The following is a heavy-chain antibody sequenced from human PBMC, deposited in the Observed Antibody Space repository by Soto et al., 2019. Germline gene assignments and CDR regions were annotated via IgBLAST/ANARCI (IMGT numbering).Heavy chain of an antibody. Sequence: ASVKVSCKASGYTFTGYYMHWVRQAPGQGLEWMGWINPNSGGTNYAQKFQGRVTMTRDTSISTAYMELSRLRSDGTAVYYCARDLVVRGDYYYYYGMDVWGQGTTVTVS. D-gene: IGHD3-10*01. J-gene: IGHJ6*02. CDR2: INPNSGGT. CDR3: ARDLVVRGDYYYYYGMDV. V-gene: IGHV1-2*02. CDR1: GYTFTGYY.